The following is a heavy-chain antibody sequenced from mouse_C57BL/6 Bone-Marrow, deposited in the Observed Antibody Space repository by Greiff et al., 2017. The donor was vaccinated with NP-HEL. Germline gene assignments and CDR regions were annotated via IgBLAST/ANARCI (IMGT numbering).Heavy chain of an antibody. CDR3: ARAVVATNYYAMDY. Sequence: LVKPGDSVKISCKASGYSFTGYFMNWVMQSHGKSLEWIGRINPYNGDTFYNQKFKGKATLTVDKSSSTAHMELRSLTSEDSAVYYCARAVVATNYYAMDYWGQGTSVTVSS. CDR2: INPYNGDT. CDR1: GYSFTGYF. J-gene: IGHJ4*01. D-gene: IGHD1-1*01. V-gene: IGHV1-20*01.